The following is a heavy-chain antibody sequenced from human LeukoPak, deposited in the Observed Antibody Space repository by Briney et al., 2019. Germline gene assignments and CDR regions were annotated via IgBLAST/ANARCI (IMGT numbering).Heavy chain of an antibody. Sequence: ASVKVSCKVSGYTLTELSMHWVRQAPGQGLEWMGIINPSGRSTSYARKFQGRVTMTRDTSTSTVYMELSSLRSEDTAVYYCARGALVWRGGSAFDIWGQGTMVTVSS. CDR3: ARGALVWRGGSAFDI. J-gene: IGHJ3*02. D-gene: IGHD3-3*01. CDR1: GYTLTELS. V-gene: IGHV1-46*01. CDR2: INPSGRST.